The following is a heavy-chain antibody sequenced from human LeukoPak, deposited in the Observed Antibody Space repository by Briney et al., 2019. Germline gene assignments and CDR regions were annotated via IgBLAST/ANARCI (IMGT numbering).Heavy chain of an antibody. CDR3: ARGAVAGRVSYYYMDV. CDR2: INPNSGGT. D-gene: IGHD6-19*01. J-gene: IGHJ6*03. CDR1: GYTFTSYG. Sequence: ASVKVSCKASGYTFTSYGISWVRQPPGQGLEWMGWINPNSGGTNYAQKFQGRVTITRDTSISTAYMELSRLRSEDTAVYYCARGAVAGRVSYYYMDVWGKGTTVTVSS. V-gene: IGHV1-2*02.